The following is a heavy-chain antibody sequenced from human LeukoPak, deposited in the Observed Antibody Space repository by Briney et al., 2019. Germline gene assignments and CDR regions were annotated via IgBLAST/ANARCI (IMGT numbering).Heavy chain of an antibody. CDR1: GFTFSSFW. J-gene: IGHJ3*02. V-gene: IGHV3-74*03. CDR3: VRHNAARAFDI. CDR2: VSDDGSTT. Sequence: GSLRLSCAASGFTFSSFWMHWFRQAPGKGLVWVSRVSDDGSTTTYADSVKGRFTISRDNAKNTLYLQMNSRRPEDTAVYYCVRHNAARAFDIWGQGTMVIVSS. D-gene: IGHD1-1*01.